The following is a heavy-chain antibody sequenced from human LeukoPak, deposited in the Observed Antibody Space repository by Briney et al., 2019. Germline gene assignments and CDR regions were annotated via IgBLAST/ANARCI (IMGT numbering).Heavy chain of an antibody. V-gene: IGHV1-69*04. CDR2: IIPILGIA. D-gene: IGHD2-15*01. J-gene: IGHJ6*02. CDR3: ARGPATGSPNYYYSGMDV. CDR1: GGTFSSYA. Sequence: SVKVSCKASGGTFSSYAISWVRQAPGQELEWMGRIIPILGIANYAQKSQGRVTITADKSTSTAYMELRSLRSEDTAVYYCARGPATGSPNYYYSGMDVWGQGTTVTVSS.